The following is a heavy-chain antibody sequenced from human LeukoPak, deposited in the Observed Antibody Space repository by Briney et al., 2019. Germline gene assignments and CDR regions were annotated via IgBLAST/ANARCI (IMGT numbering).Heavy chain of an antibody. Sequence: PGGSLRLSCAASGFTFSSYGMHWVRQAPGKGLEWVAVISYDGSNKYYADSVKGRFTISRDNSKNTLYLQMNSLRAEDTAVYYCAKDKSSSGCDGPQDYWGQGTLVTVSS. CDR2: ISYDGSNK. J-gene: IGHJ4*02. CDR1: GFTFSSYG. CDR3: AKDKSSSGCDGPQDY. V-gene: IGHV3-30*18. D-gene: IGHD6-19*01.